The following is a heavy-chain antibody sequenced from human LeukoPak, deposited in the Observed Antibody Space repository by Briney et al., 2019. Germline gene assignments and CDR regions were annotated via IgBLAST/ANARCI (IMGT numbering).Heavy chain of an antibody. Sequence: PGGSLRLSCAASGFTFSSYAMSWVRRAPGKGLEWVSAISGSGGSTYYADSVKGRFTISRDNSKNTLYLQMNSLRAEDTAVYYCARASREINTFDYWGQGTLVTVSS. CDR3: ARASREINTFDY. CDR2: ISGSGGST. J-gene: IGHJ4*02. CDR1: GFTFSSYA. V-gene: IGHV3-23*01.